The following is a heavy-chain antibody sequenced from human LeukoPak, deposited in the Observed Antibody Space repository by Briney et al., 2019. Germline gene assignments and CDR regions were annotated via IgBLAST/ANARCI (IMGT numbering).Heavy chain of an antibody. V-gene: IGHV1-24*01. Sequence: ASVKVSCKVSGYTLTELSMHWVRQALGKGLEWMGGFDPEDGETIYAQKFQGRVTMTEDTSTDTAYMELSSLRSEDTAVYYCATWDGSSSPGGYYYYMDVWGKGTTVTVSS. J-gene: IGHJ6*03. D-gene: IGHD6-6*01. CDR2: FDPEDGET. CDR3: ATWDGSSSPGGYYYYMDV. CDR1: GYTLTELS.